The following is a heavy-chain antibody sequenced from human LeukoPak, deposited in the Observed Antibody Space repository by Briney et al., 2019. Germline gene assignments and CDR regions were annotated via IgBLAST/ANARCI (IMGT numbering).Heavy chain of an antibody. CDR2: IYHSGST. CDR1: GGSISSGGYS. V-gene: IGHV4-30-2*01. D-gene: IGHD3-10*01. Sequence: SQTLSLTCAVSGGSISSGGYSWSWLRQPPGKGLEWIGYIYHSGSTYYNPSLKSRVTISVDRSKNQFSLKLSSVTAADTAVYYCARDTMVRGVSWFDPWGQGTLVTVSS. CDR3: ARDTMVRGVSWFDP. J-gene: IGHJ5*02.